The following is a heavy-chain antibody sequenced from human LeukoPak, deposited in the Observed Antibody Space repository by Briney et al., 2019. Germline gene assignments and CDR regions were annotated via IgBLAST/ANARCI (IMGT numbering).Heavy chain of an antibody. D-gene: IGHD3-3*01. J-gene: IGHJ6*03. CDR1: GFTFSSYS. V-gene: IGHV3-21*01. Sequence: GGSLRLSCAASGFTFSSYSVNWVRQAPGRGLEWVSSISSSSSYIYYSDSLKGRYTISRDNAKNSLYLQMNSLRAEDTAEYYCARDVGYYVFWMGVYMDVWGKGTTVTVSS. CDR2: ISSSSSYI. CDR3: ARDVGYYVFWMGVYMDV.